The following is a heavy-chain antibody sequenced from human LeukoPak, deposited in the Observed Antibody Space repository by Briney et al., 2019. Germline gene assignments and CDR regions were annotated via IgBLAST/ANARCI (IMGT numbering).Heavy chain of an antibody. CDR2: IYPGDSDT. CDR1: GYSFTSYW. CDR3: ARSFNCGGDCYSRKRYYYYYGMDV. J-gene: IGHJ6*02. D-gene: IGHD2-21*02. Sequence: GESLKISCKGSGYSFTSYWIGWVRQMPGKGLEWTGIIYPGDSDTRYSPSFQGQVTISADKSISTAYLQWSSLKASDTAMYYCARSFNCGGDCYSRKRYYYYYGMDVWGQGTTVTVSS. V-gene: IGHV5-51*01.